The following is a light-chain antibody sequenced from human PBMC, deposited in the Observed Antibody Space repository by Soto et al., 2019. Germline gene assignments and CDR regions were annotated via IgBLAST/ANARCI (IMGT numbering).Light chain of an antibody. CDR2: GAS. V-gene: IGKV3-20*01. CDR1: QSVSSSY. J-gene: IGKJ1*01. Sequence: IVLTQSPGTLSLSPGELATPSCRASQSVSSSYLAWYQQKPGQAPGLLIYGASNRATGIPDRFSGSGSGTDFTLTISRLEPEDFAVYYCQQYGSSLTWTFGQGTKVDIK. CDR3: QQYGSSLTWT.